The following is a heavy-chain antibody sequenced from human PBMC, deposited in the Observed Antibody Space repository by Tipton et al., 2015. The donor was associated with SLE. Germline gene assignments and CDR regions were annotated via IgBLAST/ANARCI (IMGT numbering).Heavy chain of an antibody. V-gene: IGHV4-30-4*01. D-gene: IGHD5-24*01. CDR3: ARGDGYNFDY. J-gene: IGHJ4*02. CDR1: GGSISSGDYY. CDR2: IYYSGST. Sequence: TLSLTCTVPGGSISSGDYYWSWIRQPPGKGLEWIGYIYYSGSTYYNPSLKSRVTISVDTSKNQFSLKLSSVTAADAAVYYCARGDGYNFDYWGQGTLVTVSS.